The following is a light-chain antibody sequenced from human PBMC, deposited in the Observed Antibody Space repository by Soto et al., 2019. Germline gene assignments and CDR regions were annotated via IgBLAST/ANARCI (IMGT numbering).Light chain of an antibody. CDR3: QQYNNWPYT. V-gene: IGKV3-15*01. CDR1: QSVSSN. Sequence: IVMTQSPATLSVSPGERATLSCRASQSVSSNLAWYQQKPGQAPRLLIYGASTRATGIPARFSGSGSGTEFTLTISSLQSEDFAVYYCQQYNNWPYTFGKGTK. CDR2: GAS. J-gene: IGKJ2*01.